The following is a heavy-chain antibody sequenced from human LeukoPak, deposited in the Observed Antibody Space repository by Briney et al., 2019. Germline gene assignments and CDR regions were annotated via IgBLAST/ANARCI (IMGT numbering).Heavy chain of an antibody. Sequence: KPGGSLRLSCAASGFTLSSYSMNWVRQAPGKGLEWVSSISSSSSYIYYADSVKGRFTISRDNAKNSLYLRMNSLRAEDTAVYYCARVVVIAPYDAFDIWGQGTMVTVSS. CDR3: ARVVVIAPYDAFDI. J-gene: IGHJ3*02. D-gene: IGHD2-21*01. CDR2: ISSSSSYI. V-gene: IGHV3-21*01. CDR1: GFTLSSYS.